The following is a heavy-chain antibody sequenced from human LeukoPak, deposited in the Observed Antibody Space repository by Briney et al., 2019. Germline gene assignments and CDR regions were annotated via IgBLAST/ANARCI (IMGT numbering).Heavy chain of an antibody. Sequence: GSLRLSCAASGFTFSSYEMNWVRQPPGKGLEWIGNIFYSGSTYYSPSLKSRVTISLDTSRNQFSLKLNSVTAADTAVYYCAKSNGYGLVDIWGQGTMVTVSS. D-gene: IGHD3-10*01. CDR2: IFYSGST. CDR1: GFTFSSYE. V-gene: IGHV4-59*12. CDR3: AKSNGYGLVDI. J-gene: IGHJ3*02.